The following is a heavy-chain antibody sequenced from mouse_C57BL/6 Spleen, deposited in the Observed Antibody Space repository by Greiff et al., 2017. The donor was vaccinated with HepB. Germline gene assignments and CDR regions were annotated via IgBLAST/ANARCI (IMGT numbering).Heavy chain of an antibody. CDR3: AIGDYGSSSYWYFDV. D-gene: IGHD1-1*01. V-gene: IGHV1-74*01. J-gene: IGHJ1*03. CDR1: GYTFTSYW. CDR2: IHPSDSDT. Sequence: QVQLQQPGAELVKPGASVKVSCKASGYTFTSYWMHWVKQRPGQGLEWIGRIHPSDSDTNYNQKFKGKATLTVDKSSSTAYMQLSSLTSEDSAVYYWAIGDYGSSSYWYFDVWGTGTTVTVSS.